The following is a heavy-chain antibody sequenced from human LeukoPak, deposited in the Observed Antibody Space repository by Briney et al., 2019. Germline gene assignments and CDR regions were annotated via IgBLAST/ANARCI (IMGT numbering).Heavy chain of an antibody. D-gene: IGHD5-18*01. J-gene: IGHJ6*03. CDR2: ISWKSDRI. CDR1: GFTFDDYA. Sequence: RSGGSLRLSCAASGFTFDDYAMHWVRQAPGEGLEWVSGISWKSDRIGYADSVKGRFTISRDNAKNSLYLQMNSLRAEDTALYYCAKSGIIQGYYFYYMDVWGKGTTVTVSS. CDR3: AKSGIIQGYYFYYMDV. V-gene: IGHV3-9*01.